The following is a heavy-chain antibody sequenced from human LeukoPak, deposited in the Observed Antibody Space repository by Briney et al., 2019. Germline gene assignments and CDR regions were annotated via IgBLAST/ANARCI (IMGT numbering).Heavy chain of an antibody. V-gene: IGHV4-34*01. D-gene: IGHD3-16*02. CDR1: GGSFSGYY. CDR2: INHSGST. J-gene: IGHJ4*02. CDR3: ARGLGYYDYVWGSYRPHPYYFDY. Sequence: SETLSLTCAVYGGSFSGYYWSWIRQPPGKGLEWIGEINHSGSTNYNPSLKSRVTISVDTSKNQFSLKLSSVTAADTAVYYCARGLGYYDYVWGSYRPHPYYFDYWGQGTLVTVSS.